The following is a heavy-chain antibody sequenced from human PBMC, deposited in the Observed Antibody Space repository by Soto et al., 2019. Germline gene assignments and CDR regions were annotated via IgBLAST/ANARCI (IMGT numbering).Heavy chain of an antibody. CDR2: INKDGSQK. V-gene: IGHV3-7*03. CDR1: GLTLSNYW. J-gene: IGHJ4*02. D-gene: IGHD7-27*01. Sequence: PGGSMRLSCAASGLTLSNYWITWVRQAPGKGLEWVANINKDGSQKNYVDSVRGRFTIARDNGQNSLSLQMNSLRVEDTAVYYCVRELGLAYWGQGALVTVSS. CDR3: VRELGLAY.